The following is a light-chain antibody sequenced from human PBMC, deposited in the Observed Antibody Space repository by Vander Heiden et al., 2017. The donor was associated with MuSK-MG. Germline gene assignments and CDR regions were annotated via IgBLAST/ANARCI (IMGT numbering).Light chain of an antibody. Sequence: DIQMTQSPSSLSASVGDRVTITCRASQGIYNSLAWYQHKPGKAPKLLLYATSSLERGVPSRFSGSGSGTDYTLTISSLQPEDFATYYCQQYYSITYTFDQGTKLEIK. J-gene: IGKJ2*01. V-gene: IGKV1-NL1*01. CDR2: ATS. CDR3: QQYYSITYT. CDR1: QGIYNS.